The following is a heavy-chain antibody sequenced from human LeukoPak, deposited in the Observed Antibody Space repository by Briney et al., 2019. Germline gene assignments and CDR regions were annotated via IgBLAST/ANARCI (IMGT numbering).Heavy chain of an antibody. J-gene: IGHJ6*03. V-gene: IGHV4-39*07. CDR3: ARGLFVDYYYMDV. Sequence: SETLSLTCTVSGGSISSNSYYWSWIRQPPGKGLEWIGKINHSGSTNYNPSLKSRVTISVDTSKNQFSLKLNSVIAADTAVYYCARGLFVDYYYMDVWGKGTTVTVSS. CDR1: GGSISSNSYY. CDR2: INHSGST.